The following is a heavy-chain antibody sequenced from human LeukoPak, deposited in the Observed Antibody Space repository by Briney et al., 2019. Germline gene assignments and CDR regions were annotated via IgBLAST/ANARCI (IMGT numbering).Heavy chain of an antibody. Sequence: GGSLRLSCAASGLTFSRYSMNWVRQAPGKGLERVSSISYSSSYIYYADSVKGRCTISRDNAKNSLYLQMNSLRAEDTAVYYCAAQSSTSGWFDLWGQGTLVTVSS. CDR3: AAQSSTSGWFDL. CDR2: ISYSSSYI. V-gene: IGHV3-21*01. D-gene: IGHD6-6*01. CDR1: GLTFSRYS. J-gene: IGHJ5*02.